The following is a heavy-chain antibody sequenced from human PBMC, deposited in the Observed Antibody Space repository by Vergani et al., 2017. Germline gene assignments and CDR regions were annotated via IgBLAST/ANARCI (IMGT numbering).Heavy chain of an antibody. D-gene: IGHD1-1*01. CDR2: IYYSGST. V-gene: IGHV4-59*01. CDR3: ARDGSSYWNDWFDP. Sequence: QVQLQESGPGLVKPSETLYLTCTVSGGSISSYYWSWIRQPPGKGLEWIGYIYYSGSTNYKPSLTSRVTISVDTSKNQFSLKLSSVTAADTAVYYCARDGSSYWNDWFDPWGQGTLVTVSS. CDR1: GGSISSYY. J-gene: IGHJ5*02.